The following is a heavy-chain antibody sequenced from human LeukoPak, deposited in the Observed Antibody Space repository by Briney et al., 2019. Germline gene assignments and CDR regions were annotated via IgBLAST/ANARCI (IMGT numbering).Heavy chain of an antibody. D-gene: IGHD2-2*01. CDR1: GGSISSYY. CDR3: ARHCSSTSCYPAFDAFDI. J-gene: IGHJ3*02. CDR2: IYYSGST. Sequence: SETLSLTCTVSGGSISSYYWSWIRQPPGKGLEWIGYIYYSGSTNYNPSLKSRVTISVDTSKNQFSLKLSSVTAADTAVYYCARHCSSTSCYPAFDAFDIWGQGTVVTVSS. V-gene: IGHV4-59*08.